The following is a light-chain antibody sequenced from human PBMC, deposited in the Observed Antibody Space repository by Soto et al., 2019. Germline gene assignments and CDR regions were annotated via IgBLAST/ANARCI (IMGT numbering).Light chain of an antibody. V-gene: IGKV1-39*01. Sequence: DIQMTQSPSSLSASVGDRVTITCRASQGIRNHLNWYQQKVGKAPKLLIDFASNLQSGVPSRFSGSGSGTDFTLTITSLQPADFATYYCQQTYNTPLTFGGGTKVEIK. CDR2: FAS. CDR1: QGIRNH. J-gene: IGKJ4*01. CDR3: QQTYNTPLT.